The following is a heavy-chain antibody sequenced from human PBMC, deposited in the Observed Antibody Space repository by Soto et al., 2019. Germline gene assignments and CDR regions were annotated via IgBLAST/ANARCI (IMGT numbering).Heavy chain of an antibody. CDR1: GYTFTSYA. Sequence: QVPLVQSGAEAKKPGASVKVSCKASGYTFTSYAMHWVRQAPGQRLEWMGWINAGNGNTKYSQKFQGRVTITRDTSASTADMELSSLRSEDTAVYYCAIDSGYGSGSLGYYYYGMDVCGQGTTVTVSS. CDR3: AIDSGYGSGSLGYYYYGMDV. J-gene: IGHJ6*02. V-gene: IGHV1-3*01. D-gene: IGHD3-10*01. CDR2: INAGNGNT.